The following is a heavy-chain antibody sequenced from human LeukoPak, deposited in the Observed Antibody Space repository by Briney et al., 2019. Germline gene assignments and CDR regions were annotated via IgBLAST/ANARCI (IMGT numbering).Heavy chain of an antibody. J-gene: IGHJ4*02. V-gene: IGHV3-7*01. CDR2: IKQDGSEK. CDR3: ASQRWLQLGFDY. Sequence: GGSLRLSCAGSGFTFSSYWMSWVRQAPGKGLEWVANIKQDGSEKYYVDSVKGRFTISRDNAKNSLYLQMNSLRAEDTAVYYCASQRWLQLGFDYWGQGTLVTVSS. D-gene: IGHD5-24*01. CDR1: GFTFSSYW.